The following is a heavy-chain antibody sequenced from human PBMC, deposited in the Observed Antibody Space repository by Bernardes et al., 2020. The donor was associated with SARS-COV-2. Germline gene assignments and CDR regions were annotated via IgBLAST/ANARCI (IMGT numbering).Heavy chain of an antibody. CDR2: ISGSGGST. Sequence: GGSLRLSCAASGFTFSSYAMSWVRQAPGKGLEWVSAISGSGGSTYYADSVKGRFTISRDNSKNTLYLQMNSLRAEDTAVYYCAKDGYCSSTSCYGGAFDIWGQGTMVTVSS. CDR3: AKDGYCSSTSCYGGAFDI. D-gene: IGHD2-2*03. CDR1: GFTFSSYA. V-gene: IGHV3-23*01. J-gene: IGHJ3*02.